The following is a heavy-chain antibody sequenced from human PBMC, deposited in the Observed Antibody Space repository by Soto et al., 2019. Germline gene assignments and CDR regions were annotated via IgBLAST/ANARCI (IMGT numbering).Heavy chain of an antibody. Sequence: SVKVSCKVSGGTFSSYRFSWVRQAPGQGLEWMGGITPVFGTPDYAQKFQGRVTVTADRSTNTAYMELSRLTSEDTAVYYCARDLTSIEVRSYGMDVWGQGTTVTVSS. J-gene: IGHJ6*02. CDR2: ITPVFGTP. CDR1: GGTFSSYR. V-gene: IGHV1-69*06. CDR3: ARDLTSIEVRSYGMDV. D-gene: IGHD6-6*01.